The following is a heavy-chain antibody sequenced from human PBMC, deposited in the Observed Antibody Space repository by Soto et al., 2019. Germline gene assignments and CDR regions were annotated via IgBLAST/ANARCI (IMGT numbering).Heavy chain of an antibody. J-gene: IGHJ6*03. CDR1: GYTFTSYD. V-gene: IGHV1-8*01. CDR2: LNPNSGNT. D-gene: IGHD2-2*01. CDR3: RVVPAAMDYDYYYMDV. Sequence: QVQLVQSGAEVKKPGASVKVSCKASGYTFTSYDINWVRQATGQGLEWMGWLNPNSGNTGYAQKCQGRVTMTRNTSISTAYMELSSLRSEDTAGYYCRVVPAAMDYDYYYMDVWGKGTTVTVSS.